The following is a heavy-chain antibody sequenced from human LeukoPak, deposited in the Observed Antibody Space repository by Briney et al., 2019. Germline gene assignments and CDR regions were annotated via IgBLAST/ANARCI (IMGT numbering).Heavy chain of an antibody. CDR2: IGTTSSTI. V-gene: IGHV3-48*02. J-gene: IGHJ4*02. CDR1: GFTFSTYG. Sequence: GGSLRLSCAASGFTFSTYGMNWVRQAPGKGLEWISYIGTTSSTIYYADSVKGRFTISRDNAKNSLYLQMNSLRDEDTAVYYCARHDYGGNSGDSWGQGTLVSVSS. D-gene: IGHD4-23*01. CDR3: ARHDYGGNSGDS.